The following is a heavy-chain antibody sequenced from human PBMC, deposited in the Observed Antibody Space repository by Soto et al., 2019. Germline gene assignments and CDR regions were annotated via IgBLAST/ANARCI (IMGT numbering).Heavy chain of an antibody. CDR3: AGFGYDILTGYPPLDD. D-gene: IGHD3-9*01. Sequence: GGSLRLSCAASGFTFSSYSMNWVRQAPGKGLEWVSSISSSSSYIYYADSVKGRFTISRDNAKNSLNLQMNSLRAEDTAVYYCAGFGYDILTGYPPLDDWGQGTLVTVSS. CDR2: ISSSSSYI. J-gene: IGHJ4*02. CDR1: GFTFSSYS. V-gene: IGHV3-21*01.